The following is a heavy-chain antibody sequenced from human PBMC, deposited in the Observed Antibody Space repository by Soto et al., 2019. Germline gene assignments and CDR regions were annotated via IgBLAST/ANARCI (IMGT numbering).Heavy chain of an antibody. V-gene: IGHV1-18*01. Sequence: ASVKVSCKASGYTFTSYGISWVRPAPGQGLEWMGWISAYNGNTNYAQKLRGRVTMTTDTSTSTANMELRSLRSDDTAVYYCARGGSSWSYYYYSGMDGWGQGTTVTVSS. CDR3: ARGGSSWSYYYYSGMDG. D-gene: IGHD6-13*01. J-gene: IGHJ6*02. CDR1: GYTFTSYG. CDR2: ISAYNGNT.